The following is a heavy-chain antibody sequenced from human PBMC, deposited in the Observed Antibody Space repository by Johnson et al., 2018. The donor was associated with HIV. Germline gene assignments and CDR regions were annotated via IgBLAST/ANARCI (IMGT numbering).Heavy chain of an antibody. V-gene: IGHV3-30-3*01. CDR1: GFTFSSYA. Sequence: QVQLVESGGGVVQPGRSLRLSCAASGFTFSSYAMHWVRQAPGKGLEWVAVISYDGSNKYYADSVKGRFTLSSDNSKNTLYLQMNSLRAEDTAVYYCARGLAADAFDIWGQGTMVTVSS. J-gene: IGHJ3*02. D-gene: IGHD6-13*01. CDR2: ISYDGSNK. CDR3: ARGLAADAFDI.